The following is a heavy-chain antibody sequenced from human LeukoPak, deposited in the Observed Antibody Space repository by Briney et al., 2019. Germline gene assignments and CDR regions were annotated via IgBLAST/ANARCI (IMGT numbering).Heavy chain of an antibody. CDR2: IYPGDSDT. D-gene: IGHD2/OR15-2a*01. CDR3: ARLNSVNYYYYGMDV. J-gene: IGHJ6*02. Sequence: GESLKISCKGSGYSFTNYWIGWVRQMPGKGLEWMGIIYPGDSDTRYSPSFQGQVTISADKSISTAYLQWSSLKASDTAMYFCARLNSVNYYYYGMDVWGQGTTVTVSS. CDR1: GYSFTNYW. V-gene: IGHV5-51*01.